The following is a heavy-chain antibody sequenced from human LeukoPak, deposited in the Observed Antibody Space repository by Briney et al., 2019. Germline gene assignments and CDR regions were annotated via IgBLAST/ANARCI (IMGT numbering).Heavy chain of an antibody. J-gene: IGHJ4*02. CDR2: IWYDGSNK. V-gene: IGHV3-33*01. D-gene: IGHD3-10*01. CDR3: ARDYYGSGSLNGFDY. Sequence: PGGSLRLSCAASEFTFSSYGMHWVRQAPGKGLEWVAVIWYDGSNKYYADSVKGRFTISRDNSKNTLYLQMNSLRAEDTAVYYCARDYYGSGSLNGFDYWGQGTLVTVSS. CDR1: EFTFSSYG.